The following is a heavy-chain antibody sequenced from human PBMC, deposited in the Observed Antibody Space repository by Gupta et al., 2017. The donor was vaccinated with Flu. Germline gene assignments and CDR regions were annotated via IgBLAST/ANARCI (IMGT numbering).Heavy chain of an antibody. CDR2: SRGGGSIR. J-gene: IGHJ4*02. CDR1: GFTFSAYA. CDR3: ARSSSGAVAAPWSY. Sequence: EVQLLQSGGGLVQSGESLRLSCTVSGFTFSAYAINWVRQAPGKGREWVSVSRGGGSIRNYEDSVKGRFTISRDSDDDAVYLQMHGLRVEDTAIYECARSSSGAVAAPWSYWGQGTLVTVSS. V-gene: IGHV3-23*01. D-gene: IGHD6-19*01.